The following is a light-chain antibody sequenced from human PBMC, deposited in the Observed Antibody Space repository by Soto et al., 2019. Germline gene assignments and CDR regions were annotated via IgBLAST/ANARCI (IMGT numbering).Light chain of an antibody. CDR3: QQSYSTPT. CDR1: QSISSY. J-gene: IGKJ1*01. V-gene: IGKV1-39*01. CDR2: AAS. Sequence: DIPITQSPSSLSASVGDRVTITCRASQSISSYLNWYQQKPGKAPKLLIYAASSLQSGVPSRFSGSGSGTDFTLTISSLQPEDFATYYCQQSYSTPTFGQGTKVDI.